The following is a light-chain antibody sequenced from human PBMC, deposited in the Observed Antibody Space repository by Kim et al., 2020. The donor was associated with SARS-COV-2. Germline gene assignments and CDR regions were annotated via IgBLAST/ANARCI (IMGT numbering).Light chain of an antibody. V-gene: IGKV3-15*01. CDR1: QSVSSN. J-gene: IGKJ1*01. CDR3: QQYNNRTPWK. CDR2: GAS. Sequence: EIVMTQSPATLSVSPGERATLSCRASQSVSSNLAWYQQKPGQAPRLLIYGASTRATGIPARFSGSGSGTEFTLTISSLQSEDFAVYYCQQYNNRTPWKFGQGTKVDIK.